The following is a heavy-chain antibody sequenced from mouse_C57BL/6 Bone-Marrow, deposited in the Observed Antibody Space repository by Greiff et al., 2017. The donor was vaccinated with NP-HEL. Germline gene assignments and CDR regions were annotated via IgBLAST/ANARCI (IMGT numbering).Heavy chain of an antibody. J-gene: IGHJ1*03. CDR3: ARSQYYYGSSYWYFDV. Sequence: QVQLQQPGAELVKPGASVKLSCKASGYTFTSYWMHWVKQRPGRGLEWIGRIDPNSGGTKYNEKFKSKATLTVDKPSSTAYMQLSSLTSEDCAVYYGARSQYYYGSSYWYFDVWGTGTTVTVSS. CDR1: GYTFTSYW. V-gene: IGHV1-72*01. CDR2: IDPNSGGT. D-gene: IGHD1-1*01.